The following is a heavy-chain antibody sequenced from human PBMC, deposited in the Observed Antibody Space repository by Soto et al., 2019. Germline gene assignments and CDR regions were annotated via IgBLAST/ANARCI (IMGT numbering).Heavy chain of an antibody. CDR1: GFTFSSYS. CDR3: ARDERYSSSPWFYYGMDV. J-gene: IGHJ6*02. D-gene: IGHD6-6*01. CDR2: ISSSSSTI. Sequence: PGGSLRLSCAASGFTFSSYSMNWVRQAPGKGLEWVSYISSSSSTIYYADSVKGRFTISRDNAKNSLYLQMNSLRDEDTAVYYCARDERYSSSPWFYYGMDVWGQGTTVTVSS. V-gene: IGHV3-48*02.